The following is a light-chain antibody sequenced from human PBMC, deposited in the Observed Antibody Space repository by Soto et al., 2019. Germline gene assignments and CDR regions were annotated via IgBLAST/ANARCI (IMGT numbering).Light chain of an antibody. V-gene: IGLV1-47*01. CDR3: AAWDDNLSGPL. CDR2: RND. J-gene: IGLJ3*02. Sequence: QSVLTQPPSASATPGQRVTISCSGSSSNIGNNYIYWYHQLPGTAPKLLIYRNDQRASGVPDRFSGSKSDTSGSLAISGLRSDDEGIYYCAAWDDNLSGPLFGGGTKVNVL. CDR1: SSNIGNNY.